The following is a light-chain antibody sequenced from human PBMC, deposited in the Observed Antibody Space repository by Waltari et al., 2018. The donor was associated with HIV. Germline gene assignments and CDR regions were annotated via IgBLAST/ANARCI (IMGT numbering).Light chain of an antibody. CDR3: ASFTGDNTVI. CDR1: DSDLGLYNF. V-gene: IGLV2-14*03. J-gene: IGLJ2*01. CDR2: DVD. Sequence: AVTQPASVSGLPGQSTTLSCTADDSDLGLYNFVSWYHQHSGKPPRLILYDVDSRASGFSDRFSGSMSGNTASLTISGLRAEDEGHYYCASFTGDNTVIFGGGTEVTVL.